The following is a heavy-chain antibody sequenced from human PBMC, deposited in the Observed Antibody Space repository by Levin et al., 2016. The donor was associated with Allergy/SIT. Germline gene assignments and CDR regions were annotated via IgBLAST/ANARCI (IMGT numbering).Heavy chain of an antibody. V-gene: IGHV1-18*01. J-gene: IGHJ4*02. CDR3: ARVGFHITLFGVVKPDQPDI. CDR2: ISAYNGNT. CDR1: GYTFTSYG. D-gene: IGHD3-3*01. Sequence: ASVKVSCKASGYTFTSYGISWVRQAPGQGLEWMGWISAYNGNTNYAQKLQGRVTMTTDTSTNTAYMELRSLRSDDTAVYYCARVGFHITLFGVVKPDQPDIWGQGTLVTVSS.